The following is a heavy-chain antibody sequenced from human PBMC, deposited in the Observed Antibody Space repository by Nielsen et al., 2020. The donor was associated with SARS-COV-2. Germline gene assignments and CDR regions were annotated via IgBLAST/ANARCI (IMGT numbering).Heavy chain of an antibody. CDR3: ERLALLGGFDYFDY. D-gene: IGHD3-16*01. CDR2: MNPNSGNT. CDR1: GYTFTSYD. V-gene: IGHV1-8*01. J-gene: IGHJ4*02. Sequence: ASVKVSCKASGYTFTSYDINWVRQATGQGLEWMGWMNPNSGNTGYAQKFQGRVTMTRNTSISTAYMELSSLRSEDTAVYYCERLALLGGFDYFDYWGQGTLVTVSS.